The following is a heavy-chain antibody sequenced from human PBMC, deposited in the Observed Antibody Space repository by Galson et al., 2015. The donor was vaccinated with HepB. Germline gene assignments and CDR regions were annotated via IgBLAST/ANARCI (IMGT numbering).Heavy chain of an antibody. Sequence: SLRLSCAASGFTFISYAMSWVRQAPGKGLEWVSAISGSGGSTYYADSVKGRFTISRDNSKNTLYLQMNSLRAEDTAVYYCAKKKVIVEASTFDYWGQGTLGTVSS. CDR3: AKKKVIVEASTFDY. CDR1: GFTFISYA. CDR2: ISGSGGST. D-gene: IGHD1-26*01. V-gene: IGHV3-23*01. J-gene: IGHJ4*02.